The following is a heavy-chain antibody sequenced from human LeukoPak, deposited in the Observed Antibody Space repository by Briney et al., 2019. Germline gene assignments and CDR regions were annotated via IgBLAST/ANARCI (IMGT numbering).Heavy chain of an antibody. V-gene: IGHV3-30-3*01. Sequence: GGSLRLSCAASGFTFSSYAMHWVRQAPGKGLEWEAVISYDGSNKYYADSVKGRFTISRDNSKNTLYLQMNSLRAEDTAVYYCAEGSGAYYYGMDVWGQGTTVTVSS. CDR1: GFTFSSYA. CDR2: ISYDGSNK. D-gene: IGHD4-17*01. CDR3: AEGSGAYYYGMDV. J-gene: IGHJ6*02.